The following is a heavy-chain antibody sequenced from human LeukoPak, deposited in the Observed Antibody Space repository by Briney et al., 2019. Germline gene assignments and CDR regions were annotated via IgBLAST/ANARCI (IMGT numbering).Heavy chain of an antibody. V-gene: IGHV3-48*02. CDR3: ARDEQDEADY. CDR1: GFTFSSYC. D-gene: IGHD6-13*01. CDR2: ISSSSSTI. J-gene: IGHJ4*02. Sequence: GGSLRLSWAASGFTFSSYCMNWVRQAPGKGLEWVSYISSSSSTIYYADSVKGRFTISRDNAKHSLYLQMNSLRDEDTAVYRCARDEQDEADYWGQGTLVTVSS.